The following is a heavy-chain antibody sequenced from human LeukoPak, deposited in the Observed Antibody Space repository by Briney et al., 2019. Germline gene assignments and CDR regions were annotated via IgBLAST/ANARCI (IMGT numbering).Heavy chain of an antibody. J-gene: IGHJ4*02. V-gene: IGHV3-48*03. Sequence: GGSLRLSCAASGFTFSSYAMHWVRQAPGKGLEWVSYISPGGDATYFADSVRGRFTISRDNAKNSLYLQMNSLTAEDAAVYYCAGGLDIAVAGPGGYFDYWGQGTLVTVSS. CDR3: AGGLDIAVAGPGGYFDY. D-gene: IGHD6-19*01. CDR1: GFTFSSYA. CDR2: ISPGGDAT.